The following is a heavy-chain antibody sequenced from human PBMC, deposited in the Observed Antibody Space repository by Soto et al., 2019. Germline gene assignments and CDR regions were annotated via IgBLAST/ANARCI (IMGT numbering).Heavy chain of an antibody. CDR2: TYYSGSI. D-gene: IGHD1-26*01. CDR1: GGSITSGYYY. V-gene: IGHV4-31*03. CDR3: ARDVYIGGGTWGYFDY. J-gene: IGHJ4*02. Sequence: SETLSLTCTVSGGSITSGYYYWSWIRQHPGKGLEWIGYTYYSGSIDYNPSLKSRVSISVDTSKNQFYLKLTSVTAADTAVYYCARDVYIGGGTWGYFDYWGQGILVTVSS.